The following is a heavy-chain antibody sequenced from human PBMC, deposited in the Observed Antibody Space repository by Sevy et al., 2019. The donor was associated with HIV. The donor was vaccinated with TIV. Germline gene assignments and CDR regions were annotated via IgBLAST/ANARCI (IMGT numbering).Heavy chain of an antibody. Sequence: GGSLRSSCEASGFTFNNAWMSWVRQAPGKGLEWVGRIKSKIDGATRDFAAPVKGRFAISRDDSKNTLYLQMNSLKTEDTAVYYCTAGVGTSDFDYWGRGVLVTVSS. V-gene: IGHV3-15*01. D-gene: IGHD1-26*01. CDR1: GFTFNNAW. J-gene: IGHJ4*02. CDR3: TAGVGTSDFDY. CDR2: IKSKIDGATR.